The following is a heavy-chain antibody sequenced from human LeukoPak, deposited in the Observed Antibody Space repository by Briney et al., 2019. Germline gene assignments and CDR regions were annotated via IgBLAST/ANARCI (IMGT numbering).Heavy chain of an antibody. Sequence: SETLSLTCTVSGYSISSGYYWGWIRQPPGKGLEWIGSIYHSGRTFYNPSLKSRVTISVDTSKNQFSLKLTSVTAADTAVYYCAWGGFRASFDYWGQGALVTVSS. CDR1: GYSISSGYY. J-gene: IGHJ4*02. CDR3: AWGGFRASFDY. CDR2: IYHSGRT. D-gene: IGHD3-10*01. V-gene: IGHV4-38-2*02.